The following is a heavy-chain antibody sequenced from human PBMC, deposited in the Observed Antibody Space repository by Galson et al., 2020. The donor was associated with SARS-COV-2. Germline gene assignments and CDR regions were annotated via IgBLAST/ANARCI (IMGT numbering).Heavy chain of an antibody. CDR1: GYSISSGYY. D-gene: IGHD3-10*01. CDR2: IYHSGST. Sequence: SQTLSLTCTVSGYSISSGYYWGWIRQPPGKGLEWIGSIYHSGSTYYNPSLKSRVTISVDTSKNQFSLKLSSVTAAYTAVYYCARVYGLLWFGELLPGAFDIWGQGTMVTVSS. J-gene: IGHJ3*02. V-gene: IGHV4-38-2*02. CDR3: ARVYGLLWFGELLPGAFDI.